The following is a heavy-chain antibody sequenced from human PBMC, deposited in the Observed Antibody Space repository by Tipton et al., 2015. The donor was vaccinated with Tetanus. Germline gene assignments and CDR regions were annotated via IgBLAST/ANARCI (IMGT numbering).Heavy chain of an antibody. CDR2: IYYSGST. J-gene: IGHJ4*02. Sequence: TLSLTCTVSGGSISSGGYYWSWIRQHPGKGLEWIGYIYYSGSTYYNPSLKSRVTISVDTSMNSFSLNLSSVTAADTAVYYCARHQREGFLEWLLSSFDYWGQGTLVTVSS. CDR1: GGSISSGGYY. V-gene: IGHV4-31*03. CDR3: ARHQREGFLEWLLSSFDY. D-gene: IGHD3-3*01.